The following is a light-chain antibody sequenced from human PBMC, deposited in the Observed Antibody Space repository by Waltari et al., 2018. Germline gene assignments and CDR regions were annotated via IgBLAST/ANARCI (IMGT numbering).Light chain of an antibody. CDR3: AAWDDSLLGV. CDR1: SPTIRSTI. J-gene: IGLJ3*02. CDR2: SNA. V-gene: IGLV1-44*01. Sequence: QSVLTQPPSASGTPGQRVTISCSGSSPTIRSTIVNWYQTPPGTAPKPLIYSNAQRPSGVPDRFSGSKSGTSAYLAISGLHSEDEAEYYCAAWDDSLLGVFGGGTKLTVL.